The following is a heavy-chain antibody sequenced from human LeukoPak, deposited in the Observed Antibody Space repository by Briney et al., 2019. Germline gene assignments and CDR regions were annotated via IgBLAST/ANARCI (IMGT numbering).Heavy chain of an antibody. D-gene: IGHD6-19*01. CDR1: GGSISRYY. V-gene: IGHV4-4*07. J-gene: IGHJ4*02. CDR2: IYTSGST. CDR3: ARGPHGSCWYSFDY. Sequence: SETLSLTCTVSGGSISRYYWSWIRQPAGKGLEWIGRIYTSGSTTYNPSLKSRVTLSVDTSKNQFSLKVTFVTAADTAVYYCARGPHGSCWYSFDYWGQGTLVTVSS.